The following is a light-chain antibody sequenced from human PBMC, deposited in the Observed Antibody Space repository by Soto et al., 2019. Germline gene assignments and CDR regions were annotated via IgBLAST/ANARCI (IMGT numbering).Light chain of an antibody. CDR2: AAS. CDR3: QQSYSTPIT. V-gene: IGKV1-39*01. J-gene: IGKJ4*01. Sequence: MSQSPSSLSASVGDRDTIPCRASQSISSYLNWYQQKPGKAPKLLIYAASSLQSGVPSRFSGSGSGTDFTLTISSLQPEDFATYYCQQSYSTPITFGGGTKVDIK. CDR1: QSISSY.